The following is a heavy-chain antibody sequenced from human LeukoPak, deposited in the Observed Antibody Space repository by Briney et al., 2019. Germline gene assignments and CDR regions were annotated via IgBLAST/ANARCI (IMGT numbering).Heavy chain of an antibody. J-gene: IGHJ3*02. CDR3: AKESAYSSSWPRAFDI. D-gene: IGHD6-13*01. V-gene: IGHV3-74*01. Sequence: GGSLRLSCAASGFTFSTHCMHWVRQAPGKGPMWVSRICPDGTVTNYADSVKARFIISRDNARSTVYLQMNSLRVEDTAVYYCAKESAYSSSWPRAFDIWGQGTMVTVSS. CDR1: GFTFSTHC. CDR2: ICPDGTVT.